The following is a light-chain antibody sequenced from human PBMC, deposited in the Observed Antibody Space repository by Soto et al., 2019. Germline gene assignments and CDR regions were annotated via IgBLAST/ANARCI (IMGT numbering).Light chain of an antibody. V-gene: IGKV1-39*01. CDR3: QQTYINSRT. CDR2: AAI. Sequence: DIHMTQSPSSLSASVGDRITITCRASQSISTYLNWYQQKPGKAPKLLIFAAISLQSGVPSRFSGRGSRTDFTLTISSLQPEDFATYSCQQTYINSRTFGQGTKVGIK. CDR1: QSISTY. J-gene: IGKJ1*01.